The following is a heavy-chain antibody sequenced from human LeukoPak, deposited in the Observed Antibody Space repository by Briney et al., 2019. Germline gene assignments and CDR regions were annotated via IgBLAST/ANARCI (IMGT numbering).Heavy chain of an antibody. CDR3: ARGRTTTGASFPYYFDS. J-gene: IGHJ4*02. Sequence: GGSLRPSCAASGFTFSTYSMNWVRQAPGKGLEWVSYVSSSSSPIYYADSVKGRFTISRDNAKNSLYLQMNSLRAEDTAVYYCARGRTTTGASFPYYFDSWGQGTLVTVSS. CDR1: GFTFSTYS. CDR2: VSSSSSPI. D-gene: IGHD1-1*01. V-gene: IGHV3-48*01.